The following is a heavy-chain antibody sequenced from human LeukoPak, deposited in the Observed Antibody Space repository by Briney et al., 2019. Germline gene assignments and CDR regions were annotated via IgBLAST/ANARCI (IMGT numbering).Heavy chain of an antibody. Sequence: GESLRLSCAVSGFTFDAYTMHWVRQAPGKGLEWVSLISWDGGSTYYADSVKGRFTISRDNAKNSLYLQMNSLRAEDTAVYYCARDHRGAFDYWGQGTLVTVSS. CDR3: ARDHRGAFDY. J-gene: IGHJ4*02. D-gene: IGHD3-16*01. V-gene: IGHV3-43*01. CDR1: GFTFDAYT. CDR2: ISWDGGST.